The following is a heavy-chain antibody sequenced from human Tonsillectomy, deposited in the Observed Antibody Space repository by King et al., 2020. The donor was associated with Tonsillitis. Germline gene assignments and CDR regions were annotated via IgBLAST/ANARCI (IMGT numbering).Heavy chain of an antibody. J-gene: IGHJ3*02. D-gene: IGHD4-11*01. CDR3: ARDELPTVTVDAFDI. V-gene: IGHV4-4*07. CDR2: IYTSGST. Sequence: QLQESVPGLVKPSETLSLTCTVSGGSISSYYWSWIRQPAGKGLEWIGRIYTSGSTNYNPSLKSRVTMSVDTSKNQFSLKLSSVTAADTAVYYCARDELPTVTVDAFDIWGQGTMVTVSS. CDR1: GGSISSYY.